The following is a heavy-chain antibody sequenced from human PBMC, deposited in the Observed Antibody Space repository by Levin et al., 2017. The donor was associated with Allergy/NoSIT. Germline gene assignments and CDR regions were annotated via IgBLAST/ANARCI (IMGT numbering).Heavy chain of an antibody. CDR2: IHYSGST. V-gene: IGHV4-61*01. Sequence: SQTLSLTCTVSGGSVSSGSYYWSWIRQPPGKGLEWIGYIHYSGSTNYNPSLKSRVTISADTSKNQFSLRLTSVTAGDTAVYYCARGNYCSGGRCDMAVWGKGTTVTVSS. CDR1: GGSVSSGSYY. D-gene: IGHD2-15*01. J-gene: IGHJ6*03. CDR3: ARGNYCSGGRCDMAV.